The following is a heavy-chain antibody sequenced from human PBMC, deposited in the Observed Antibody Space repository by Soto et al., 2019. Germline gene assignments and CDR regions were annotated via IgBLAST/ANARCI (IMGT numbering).Heavy chain of an antibody. J-gene: IGHJ6*02. Sequence: QVQLQESGPGLVKPSQTLSLICTVSGGSISSGDYYWSWIRQPPGKGLEWIGYIYYSGSTYYNPSAKSRLTISIDTSKTQCSLNLSSVTAADTAVCYCVQVGGVNCPRYYYYGVDVWGQGTTVTVSS. D-gene: IGHD3-16*01. CDR3: VQVGGVNCPRYYYYGVDV. CDR1: GGSISSGDYY. V-gene: IGHV4-30-4*01. CDR2: IYYSGST.